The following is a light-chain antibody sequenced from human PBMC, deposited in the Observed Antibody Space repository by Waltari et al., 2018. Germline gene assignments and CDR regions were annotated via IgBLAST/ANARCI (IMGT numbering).Light chain of an antibody. Sequence: QLVLNQSPSASAFLGASFRPTFTLDSVPRSDILASQQQQPEKGPRYMMKVNCDGCHSKGDEIPDRFSGSGSGAERYLTCSSVQSEDGADYYFQSGGHGTWVFGGGTKLTVL. V-gene: IGLV4-69*01. CDR3: QSGGHGTWV. J-gene: IGLJ3*02. CDR1: SVPRSDI. CDR2: VNCDGCH.